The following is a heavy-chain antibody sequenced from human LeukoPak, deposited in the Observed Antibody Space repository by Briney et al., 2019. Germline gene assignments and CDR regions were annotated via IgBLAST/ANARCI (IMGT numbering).Heavy chain of an antibody. Sequence: ASVKVSCKASGYTFTSYYMHWVRQAPGQGLEWMGIINPSGGSTSYAQKFQGRVTMTRNTSISTAYMELSSLRSEDTAVYYCARGPYSSSSGNYYYYYMDVWGKGTTVTVSS. CDR1: GYTFTSYY. J-gene: IGHJ6*03. CDR3: ARGPYSSSSGNYYYYYMDV. D-gene: IGHD6-6*01. CDR2: INPSGGST. V-gene: IGHV1-46*01.